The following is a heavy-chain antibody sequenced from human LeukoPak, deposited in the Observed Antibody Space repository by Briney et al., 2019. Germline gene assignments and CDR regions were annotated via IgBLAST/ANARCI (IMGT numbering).Heavy chain of an antibody. CDR1: GFTLSDYW. V-gene: IGHV3-7*01. Sequence: PGGSLRLSCAASGFTLSDYWMSWVRQAPGKGLECVANIKPDGSEKYYVDSVKERFTISRDNAKNSLYLQMNGLRPEDTAIYYCAGVYWGQGTQVPVSS. CDR3: AGVY. J-gene: IGHJ4*02. CDR2: IKPDGSEK.